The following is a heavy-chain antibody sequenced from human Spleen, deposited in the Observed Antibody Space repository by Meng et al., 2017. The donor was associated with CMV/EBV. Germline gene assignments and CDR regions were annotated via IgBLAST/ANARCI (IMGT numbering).Heavy chain of an antibody. CDR3: ARALSSSTGGWFDP. Sequence: QVQLVQSGAEVKTPGSSVKVSCKASGGTFSSYAISWVRQAPGQGLEWMGGIIPIFGTTNYAQRFQGRVTLIADESTSTVYMELSSLRSEDTALYYCARALSSSTGGWFDPWGQGTLVTVSS. V-gene: IGHV1-69*12. D-gene: IGHD6-6*01. CDR2: IIPIFGTT. CDR1: GGTFSSYA. J-gene: IGHJ5*02.